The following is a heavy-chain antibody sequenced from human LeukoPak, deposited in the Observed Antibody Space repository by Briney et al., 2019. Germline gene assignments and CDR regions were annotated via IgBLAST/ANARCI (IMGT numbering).Heavy chain of an antibody. J-gene: IGHJ4*02. CDR1: GGTFSSYS. V-gene: IGHV1-69*04. CDR3: ATEYDFLTGFFVQ. CDR2: IIPVLGIP. D-gene: IGHD3-9*01. Sequence: SVTVSCKASGGTFSSYSFAWERQAPGQGLEWVGRIIPVLGIPNYAKTFQGRVTITADKPTSTAYMELSSLRSEDTAVYYCATEYDFLTGFFVQWGQGTLVTVSS.